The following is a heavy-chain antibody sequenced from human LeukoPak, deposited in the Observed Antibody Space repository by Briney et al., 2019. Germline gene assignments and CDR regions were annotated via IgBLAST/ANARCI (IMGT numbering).Heavy chain of an antibody. Sequence: VASVKVSCKASGYTFTGYYMHWVRQAPGQGLECMGWMNPNSGGTNYAQKFQGRVTMTRDTSISTAYMELSRLRSDDTAVYYCAREIRLQGIQLWSRGLYYFDYWGQGTLVTVSS. V-gene: IGHV1-2*02. CDR2: MNPNSGGT. J-gene: IGHJ4*02. CDR1: GYTFTGYY. D-gene: IGHD5-18*01. CDR3: AREIRLQGIQLWSRGLYYFDY.